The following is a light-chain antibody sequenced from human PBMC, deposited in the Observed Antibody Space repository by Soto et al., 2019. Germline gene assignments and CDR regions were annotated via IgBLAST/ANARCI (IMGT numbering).Light chain of an antibody. Sequence: QSALTQPASVSGSPGQSISISCTATSSDVGGYNYVSWYQQHPGKAPKLMLYEVSNRPSGVSNRFSGSKSGNTASLTISGLQAEDEADYYCSSYTRSSTRVFGGGTKLTVL. CDR3: SSYTRSSTRV. V-gene: IGLV2-14*01. CDR2: EVS. CDR1: SSDVGGYNY. J-gene: IGLJ3*02.